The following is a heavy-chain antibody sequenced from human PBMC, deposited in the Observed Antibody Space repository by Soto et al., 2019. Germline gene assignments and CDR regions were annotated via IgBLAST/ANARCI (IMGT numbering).Heavy chain of an antibody. Sequence: EVQLVESGGGLVQPGGSLRLSCAASGFTFSSNSMNWVRQAPGKGLEWVSYISSSSSNIYYADSVKGRFTISRDNGKDSLCLQMNSLGAEDTAVYYCARLPYYSDQWGQGTLVTVS. CDR3: ARLPYYSDQ. CDR2: ISSSSSNI. V-gene: IGHV3-48*01. J-gene: IGHJ5*02. CDR1: GFTFSSNS. D-gene: IGHD3-22*01.